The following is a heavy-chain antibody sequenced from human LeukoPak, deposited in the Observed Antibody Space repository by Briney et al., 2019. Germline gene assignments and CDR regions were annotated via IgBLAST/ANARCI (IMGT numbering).Heavy chain of an antibody. CDR3: AREGGSYYYDSSGYPPDY. Sequence: SVKVSCKASGGTFSSYAISWVRQAPGQGLEWMGGITPIFGTANYAQKFQGRVTITADESTSTAYMELSSLRSEDTAVYYCAREGGSYYYDSSGYPPDYWGQGTLVTVSS. D-gene: IGHD3-22*01. V-gene: IGHV1-69*01. CDR2: ITPIFGTA. J-gene: IGHJ4*02. CDR1: GGTFSSYA.